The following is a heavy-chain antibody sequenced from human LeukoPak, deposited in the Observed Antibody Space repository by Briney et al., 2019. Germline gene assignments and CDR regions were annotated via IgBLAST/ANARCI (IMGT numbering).Heavy chain of an antibody. D-gene: IGHD7-27*01. CDR1: GGSFSGYY. CDR2: INHSGSS. J-gene: IGHJ4*02. Sequence: SETLSLTFAVYGGSFSGYYWSWIRQPPGKGLEWIGEINHSGSSNYNPSLKSRVTISVDTSKNQFSLKLSSVTAADTAVYYCARGRITGETDYWGQGTLVTVSS. CDR3: ARGRITGETDY. V-gene: IGHV4-34*01.